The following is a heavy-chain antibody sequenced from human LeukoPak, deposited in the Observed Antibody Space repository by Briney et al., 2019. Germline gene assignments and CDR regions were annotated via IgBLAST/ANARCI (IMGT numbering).Heavy chain of an antibody. CDR1: GYSISSGYY. J-gene: IGHJ6*03. Sequence: SGTLSLTCAVSGYSISSGYYWGWVRQPPGKGLEWIGSVYQTGSTYYNPSVKSRGTISVDTSKNQFSLKLRSVTAADTAVYCCARVYCSGGSCDSASYYASYYYYYYIDVWGIGTTVTVSS. CDR3: ARVYCSGGSCDSASYYASYYYYYYIDV. D-gene: IGHD2-15*01. CDR2: VYQTGST. V-gene: IGHV4-38-2*01.